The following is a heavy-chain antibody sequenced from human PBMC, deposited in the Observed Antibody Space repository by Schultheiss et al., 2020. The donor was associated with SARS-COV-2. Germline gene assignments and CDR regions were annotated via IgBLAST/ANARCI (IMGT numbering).Heavy chain of an antibody. Sequence: SETLSLTCAVYGGSFSGYYWSWIRQPPGKGLEWIGYIYYSGSTNYNPSLKSRVTISVDTSKNQFSLKLSSVTAADTAVYYCARLRLGWFDPWGQGTLVTVSS. D-gene: IGHD3-16*01. J-gene: IGHJ5*02. CDR2: IYYSGST. CDR3: ARLRLGWFDP. V-gene: IGHV4-59*08. CDR1: GGSFSGYY.